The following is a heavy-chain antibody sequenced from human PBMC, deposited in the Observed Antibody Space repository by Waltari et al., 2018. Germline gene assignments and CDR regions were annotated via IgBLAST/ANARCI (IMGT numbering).Heavy chain of an antibody. D-gene: IGHD3-16*01. V-gene: IGHV3-21*01. CDR3: ARDAIKIVGGAFDI. CDR1: GFTFSSYS. Sequence: EVQLVESGGGLVKPGGSLRLSCAASGFTFSSYSMNWVRQAPGKGLEWVSSISSSSSYIYYADPVKGRFTISRYNAKNSLYLQMNSLRAEDTAVYYCARDAIKIVGGAFDIWGQGTMVTVSS. J-gene: IGHJ3*02. CDR2: ISSSSSYI.